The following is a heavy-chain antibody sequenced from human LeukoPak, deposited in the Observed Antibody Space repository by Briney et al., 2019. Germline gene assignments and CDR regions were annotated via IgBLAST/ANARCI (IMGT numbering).Heavy chain of an antibody. Sequence: GGALRLSCAASGCTFGSYEMNGVRQAPGKGLEWFSYISSSGSTIYYADSVKGRFTISRDNAKNSLYLQMNSLRAEDTAVYYCARDQGGITMVRGVIIKGGYFDYWGQGTLVTVSS. J-gene: IGHJ4*02. CDR2: ISSSGSTI. CDR3: ARDQGGITMVRGVIIKGGYFDY. CDR1: GCTFGSYE. D-gene: IGHD3-10*01. V-gene: IGHV3-48*03.